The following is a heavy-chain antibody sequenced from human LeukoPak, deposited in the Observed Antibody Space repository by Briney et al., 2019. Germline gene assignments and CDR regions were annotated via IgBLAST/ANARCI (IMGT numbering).Heavy chain of an antibody. CDR1: GFTFSTYA. Sequence: RAGGSLRLSCAASGFTFSTYAMSWVRQAPGKGLEWVSTISGSGGTIYYADSVKGRFTISRDNAKNSLYLQMNSLRAEDTAVYYCAREVYRSSSSSWYFDYWGQGTLVTVSS. D-gene: IGHD6-6*01. V-gene: IGHV3-21*01. CDR2: ISGSGGTI. J-gene: IGHJ4*02. CDR3: AREVYRSSSSSWYFDY.